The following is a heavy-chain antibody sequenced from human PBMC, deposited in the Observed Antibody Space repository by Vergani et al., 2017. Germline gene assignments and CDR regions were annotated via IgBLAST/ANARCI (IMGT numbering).Heavy chain of an antibody. D-gene: IGHD5-24*01. V-gene: IGHV1-69*04. CDR3: AREEDGYNSRSFGY. CDR1: GGTFSSYA. CDR2: IIPILGIA. Sequence: QVQLVQSGAEVKKPGSSVKVSCKASGGTFSSYAISWVRQAPGQGLEWMGRIIPILGIANYAQKFQGRVTITADKSTSTAYMELSSLRSEDTAVYYCAREEDGYNSRSFGYWGQGTLVTVSS. J-gene: IGHJ4*02.